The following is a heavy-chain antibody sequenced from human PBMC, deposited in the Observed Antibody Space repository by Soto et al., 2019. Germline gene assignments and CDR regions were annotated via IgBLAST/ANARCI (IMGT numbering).Heavy chain of an antibody. CDR3: ANGISGAFDI. J-gene: IGHJ3*02. Sequence: VGSLRLSCAASGFNFSSYAMSWVRQAPGKGLEWVSTISGSGGRTNYADSVKGRFTISRDSSKNTLYLQMNSLRAEDTAVYYCANGISGAFDIWGQRTMVTVSS. CDR2: ISGSGGRT. D-gene: IGHD3-10*01. V-gene: IGHV3-23*01. CDR1: GFNFSSYA.